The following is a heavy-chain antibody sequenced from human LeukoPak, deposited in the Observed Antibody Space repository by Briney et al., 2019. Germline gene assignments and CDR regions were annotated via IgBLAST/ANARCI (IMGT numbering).Heavy chain of an antibody. Sequence: KPSETLSLTCTVSGGSISSYYWSWIRQPPGKGLEWIGYIYTSGSTNYNPSLKSRVTISVDTSKNQCSLKLCSVTAADTAVYYSARLYNWNAENWFAPWGQGNLVTVSS. CDR3: ARLYNWNAENWFAP. CDR2: IYTSGST. CDR1: GGSISSYY. D-gene: IGHD1-1*01. V-gene: IGHV4-4*09. J-gene: IGHJ5*02.